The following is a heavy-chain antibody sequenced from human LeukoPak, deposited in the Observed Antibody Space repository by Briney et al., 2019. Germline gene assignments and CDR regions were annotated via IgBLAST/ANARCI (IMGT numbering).Heavy chain of an antibody. Sequence: PSETLSLTCTVSGGSISSYYWSWIRQPPGKGLEWIGYIYYTGSTNYNPSLRSRVTISVDTSKNQLSLKLTSLTAADTAVYYCARSDGYGLVGIWGQGTMVTVSS. J-gene: IGHJ3*02. D-gene: IGHD3-10*01. CDR2: IYYTGST. V-gene: IGHV4-59*01. CDR1: GGSISSYY. CDR3: ARSDGYGLVGI.